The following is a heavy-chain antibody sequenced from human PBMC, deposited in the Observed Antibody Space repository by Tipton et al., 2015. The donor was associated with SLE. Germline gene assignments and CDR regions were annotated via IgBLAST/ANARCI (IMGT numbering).Heavy chain of an antibody. Sequence: TLSLTCSVSGGSIHVGFYYWGWIRQHPGKGLEWIGNVYYSGNTNYNPSLRSRVTISVDTSKNQFSLELTSVTAADTAVYYCAREDDSSYGNWFDPWGQGTLVTVSS. J-gene: IGHJ5*02. CDR3: AREDDSSYGNWFDP. CDR2: VYYSGNT. D-gene: IGHD4-11*01. CDR1: GGSIHVGFYY. V-gene: IGHV4-31*03.